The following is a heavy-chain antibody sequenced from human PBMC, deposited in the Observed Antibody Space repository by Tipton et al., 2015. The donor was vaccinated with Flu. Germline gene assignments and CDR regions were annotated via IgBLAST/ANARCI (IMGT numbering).Heavy chain of an antibody. CDR2: MFYSGST. CDR3: AREVTIFGVDRTYWYFDL. D-gene: IGHD3-3*01. Sequence: TLSLTCSVSGGSIRNTYWSWIRQPPGKGLEWIGYMFYSGSTNYSPSLRSRVTMSVDTSKNQFSLKLSSVTAADTAVYYCAREVTIFGVDRTYWYFDLWGRGTPVTVSS. CDR1: GGSIRNTY. J-gene: IGHJ2*01. V-gene: IGHV4-59*01.